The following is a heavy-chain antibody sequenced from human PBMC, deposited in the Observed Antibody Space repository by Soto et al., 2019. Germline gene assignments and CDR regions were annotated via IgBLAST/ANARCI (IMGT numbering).Heavy chain of an antibody. D-gene: IGHD1-26*01. J-gene: IGHJ5*02. CDR1: GYTFTSSV. Sequence: FHRVQSGAEGKKPGASVKVSCKASGYTFTSSVISWVRKAPGQGLEWMGWISAYNGNTNDAQKLQGRVTMTTDTSTSTAYMELRSLRADDTAVYYCARASGSSDWFDPWGQGTLVTVAS. CDR2: ISAYNGNT. CDR3: ARASGSSDWFDP. V-gene: IGHV1-18*01.